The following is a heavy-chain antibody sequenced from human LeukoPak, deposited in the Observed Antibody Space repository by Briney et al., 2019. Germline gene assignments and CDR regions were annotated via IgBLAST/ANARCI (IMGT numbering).Heavy chain of an antibody. J-gene: IGHJ4*02. CDR2: INGDGSSI. V-gene: IGHV3-74*01. D-gene: IGHD5-12*01. CDR1: GFTLSSYW. Sequence: PGGSLRLSCAASGFTLSSYWMHWVRQAPGKGLVWLARINGDGSSISYADSVQGRFTISRDNAKNTLYLQMNSLRAEDTAVYYCGRDRGYSGDYWGQGTLVTVSS. CDR3: GRDRGYSGDY.